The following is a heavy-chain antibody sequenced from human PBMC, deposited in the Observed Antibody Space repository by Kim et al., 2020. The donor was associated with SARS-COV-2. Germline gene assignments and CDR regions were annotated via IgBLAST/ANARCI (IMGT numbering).Heavy chain of an antibody. CDR1: GGTFSSYA. Sequence: SVKVSCKASGGTFSSYAISWVRQAPGQGLEWMGGIIPIFGTANYAQKFQGRVTITADESTSTAYMELSSLRSEDTAVYYCAREAYCSGGSCYSGTFDIWGQGTMVTVSS. V-gene: IGHV1-69*13. D-gene: IGHD2-15*01. CDR2: IIPIFGTA. CDR3: AREAYCSGGSCYSGTFDI. J-gene: IGHJ3*02.